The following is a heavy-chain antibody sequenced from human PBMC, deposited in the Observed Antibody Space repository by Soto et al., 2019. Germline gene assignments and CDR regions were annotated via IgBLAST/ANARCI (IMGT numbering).Heavy chain of an antibody. J-gene: IGHJ4*02. V-gene: IGHV4-39*01. CDR2: IYYSGST. CDR1: EGYIRDLSYY. Sequence: SLRNSVAEGYIRDLSYYWGRNSQPPGKGLEWIGSIYYSGSTYYNPSLKSRVTISVDTSKNQFSLKLSSVTAADTAVYYCATGIAAEYYYDGSGYYSDDYWGQGTLVTVSS. CDR3: ATGIAAEYYYDGSGYYSDDY. D-gene: IGHD3-22*01.